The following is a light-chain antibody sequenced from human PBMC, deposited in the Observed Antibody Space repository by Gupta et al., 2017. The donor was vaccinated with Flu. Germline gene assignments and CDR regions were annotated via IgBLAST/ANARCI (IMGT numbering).Light chain of an antibody. CDR3: MQALPYAT. CDR2: GGS. V-gene: IGKV2-28*01. J-gene: IGKJ5*01. CDR1: QSLLQSNGYNY. Sequence: PVTHGEPASISCRASQSLLQSNGYNYLDWERQKPVQSPQLMIYGGSKRASGVPARFSGRGVGKDFTLKISRVEDEDVGVYYCMQALPYATFGQGTRMEIK.